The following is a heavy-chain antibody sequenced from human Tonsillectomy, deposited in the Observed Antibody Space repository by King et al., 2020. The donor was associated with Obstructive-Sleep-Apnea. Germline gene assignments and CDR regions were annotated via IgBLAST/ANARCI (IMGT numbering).Heavy chain of an antibody. CDR1: GFTLSSYC. D-gene: IGHD3-10*01. J-gene: IGHJ3*02. V-gene: IGHV3-48*04. Sequence: VQLVESGGGLVHPGGSLRLSCAASGFTLSSYCMNWVRQAPGKGLEWVSYISSISSTIYYADSVKGRLTISRDNAKNSLYLQMNSLRAEDTAVYYCAREPMVRGPDLGFDIWGQGTMVTVSS. CDR3: AREPMVRGPDLGFDI. CDR2: ISSISSTI.